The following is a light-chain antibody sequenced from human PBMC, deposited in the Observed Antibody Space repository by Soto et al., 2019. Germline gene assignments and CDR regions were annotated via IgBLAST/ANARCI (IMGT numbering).Light chain of an antibody. J-gene: IGKJ1*01. CDR3: QQYYTTPRT. Sequence: DIVMTQSPDSLAVSLGERATINCKSSQSILHSSNNKNYLSWYQQKPGQPPKLLIYWASTRESGVPDRFSGSGSGTDFTLTISSLQAEDVAVYYCQQYYTTPRTFGQGTKVEFE. CDR2: WAS. CDR1: QSILHSSNNKNY. V-gene: IGKV4-1*01.